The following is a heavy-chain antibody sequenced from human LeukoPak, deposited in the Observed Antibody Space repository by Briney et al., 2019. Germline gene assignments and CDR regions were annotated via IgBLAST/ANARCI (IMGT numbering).Heavy chain of an antibody. V-gene: IGHV1-24*01. CDR3: ATWSFVRSSGWSFDY. CDR1: GYTLTELS. Sequence: ALVKVSCKVSGYTLTELSMHWVRQAPGKGLEWMGGLDPEDGETIYAQKFQGRVTMTEDTSTDTAYMELSSLRSEDTAVYYCATWSFVRSSGWSFDYWGQGTLVTVSS. D-gene: IGHD6-19*01. J-gene: IGHJ4*02. CDR2: LDPEDGET.